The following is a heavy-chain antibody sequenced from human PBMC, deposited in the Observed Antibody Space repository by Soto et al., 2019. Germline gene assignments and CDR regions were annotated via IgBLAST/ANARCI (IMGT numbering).Heavy chain of an antibody. Sequence: QVQLVESGGGLVKPGGSLRLSCAASGFTFSDYYMSWIRQAPGKGLEWVLYISSSSSYTNYADSVKGRFTISRDNAKNSLYLQMNSLRAEDTAVYYCARRVVVVVADTSYNWFDPWGQGTLVTVSS. CDR3: ARRVVVVVADTSYNWFDP. CDR1: GFTFSDYY. D-gene: IGHD2-15*01. CDR2: ISSSSSYT. V-gene: IGHV3-11*06. J-gene: IGHJ5*02.